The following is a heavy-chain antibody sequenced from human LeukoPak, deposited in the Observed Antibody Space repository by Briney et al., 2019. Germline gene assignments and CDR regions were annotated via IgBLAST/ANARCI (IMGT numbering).Heavy chain of an antibody. Sequence: GGSLRLSCAASGFTFSSYWMTWVRQAPGKGLEWVANIKRDGSGKNYLDSVKGRFTISRDNAKNSLYLQMNSLRAEDTAVYYCARREGFYDSSGNFEGDAFDIRGQGTMVTVSS. V-gene: IGHV3-7*02. CDR1: GFTFSSYW. CDR2: IKRDGSGK. D-gene: IGHD3-22*01. CDR3: ARREGFYDSSGNFEGDAFDI. J-gene: IGHJ3*02.